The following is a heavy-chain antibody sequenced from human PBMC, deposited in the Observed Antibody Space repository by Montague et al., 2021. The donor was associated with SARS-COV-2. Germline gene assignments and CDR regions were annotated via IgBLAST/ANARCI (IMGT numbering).Heavy chain of an antibody. CDR2: ISSGGNK. Sequence: SLRLSCAASGFTFSTYAMNWVRQAPGKGLEWVSGISSGGNKHHADSVKGRFTISRDDSRNTLYLQMHSLGAEDTAIYYCAKNFPGQFYFDDWGQGTLVAVSS. J-gene: IGHJ4*02. D-gene: IGHD2/OR15-2a*01. CDR3: AKNFPGQFYFDD. V-gene: IGHV3-23*01. CDR1: GFTFSTYA.